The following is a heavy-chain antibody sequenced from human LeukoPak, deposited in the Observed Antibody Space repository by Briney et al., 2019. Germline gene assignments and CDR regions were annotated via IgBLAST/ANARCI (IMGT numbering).Heavy chain of an antibody. CDR1: GFTFSNYA. J-gene: IGHJ4*02. Sequence: GGSLRLSCAASGFTFSNYAMRWVRRAPGKGLEWVSGISGSGDSTYYADSVKGRFTISRDNSKNTLYLQMNSLRAEDTAVYYCARRSGIAVAGAFDYWGQGTLVTVSS. CDR3: ARRSGIAVAGAFDY. D-gene: IGHD6-19*01. V-gene: IGHV3-23*01. CDR2: ISGSGDST.